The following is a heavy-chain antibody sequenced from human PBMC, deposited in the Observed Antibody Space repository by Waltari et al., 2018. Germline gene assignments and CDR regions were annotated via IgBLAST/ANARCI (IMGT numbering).Heavy chain of an antibody. V-gene: IGHV3-53*02. D-gene: IGHD3-22*01. J-gene: IGHJ3*02. Sequence: EVQLVETGGGLIQPGGSLRLSCAASGFTVSSNYMSWVRQAPGKGLEWVSVIYSGGITYYADSVKGRFTISRDNSKNTLYLQMNSLRAKDTAVYYCAGGIITDAFDIWGQGTMVTVSS. CDR3: AGGIITDAFDI. CDR1: GFTVSSNY. CDR2: IYSGGIT.